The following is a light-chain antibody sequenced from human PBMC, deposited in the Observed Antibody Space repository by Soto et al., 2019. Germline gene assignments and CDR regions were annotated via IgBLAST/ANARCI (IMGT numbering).Light chain of an antibody. CDR3: MQRIEFPWT. V-gene: IGKV2-40*01. CDR2: ALS. J-gene: IGKJ1*01. CDR1: QSLLYIDGNTY. Sequence: DIVMTQTPLSLPVTPGEPASISCRSSQSLLYIDGNTYFDWYLQKPGQSPQLLIYALSYRASVVPARLSGSGSDTDFTLKISRVEAEDVGIYYCMQRIEFPWTFGQGNKVEIK.